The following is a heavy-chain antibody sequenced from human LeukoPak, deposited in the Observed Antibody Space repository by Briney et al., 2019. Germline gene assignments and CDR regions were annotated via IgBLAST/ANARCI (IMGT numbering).Heavy chain of an antibody. V-gene: IGHV4-59*01. J-gene: IGHJ4*02. Sequence: SETLSLTCTVSGGSISSYYWSWVRQPPGKGLEWIGDIYYSGSTNYNPSLKSRVTISVDTSKNKFSLKLSSVTAADTAVYYCARDIAATGTILYSYFDYWGQGTLVTVSS. CDR3: ARDIAATGTILYSYFDY. D-gene: IGHD6-13*01. CDR1: GGSISSYY. CDR2: IYYSGST.